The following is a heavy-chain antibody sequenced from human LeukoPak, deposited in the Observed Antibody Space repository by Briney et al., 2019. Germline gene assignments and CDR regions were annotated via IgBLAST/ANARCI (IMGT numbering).Heavy chain of an antibody. CDR3: ASGHCSSTSCPLFDY. CDR1: GGSFSGYY. J-gene: IGHJ4*02. Sequence: SETLSLTCAVYGGSFSGYYWSWIRQPPGKGLEWIGEIDHSGSTNYNPSLKSRVTISVDTSENQFSLKLSSVTAADTAVYYCASGHCSSTSCPLFDYWGQGTLVTVSS. CDR2: IDHSGST. D-gene: IGHD2-2*01. V-gene: IGHV4-34*01.